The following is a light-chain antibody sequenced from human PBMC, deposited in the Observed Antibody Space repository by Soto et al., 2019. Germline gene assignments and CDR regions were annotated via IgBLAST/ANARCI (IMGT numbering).Light chain of an antibody. CDR2: GVS. J-gene: IGKJ1*01. V-gene: IGKV3-15*01. CDR3: QQYNRWPPWT. CDR1: QSVSSI. Sequence: EIVMTQSPATLSVSPGERVTLSCRASQSVSSILAWYQQKPGQAPSLLMYGVSTRATGIPARFSGSGSGTEFTLTISSLQSEDFAVYYCQQYNRWPPWTFGQGTKVEIK.